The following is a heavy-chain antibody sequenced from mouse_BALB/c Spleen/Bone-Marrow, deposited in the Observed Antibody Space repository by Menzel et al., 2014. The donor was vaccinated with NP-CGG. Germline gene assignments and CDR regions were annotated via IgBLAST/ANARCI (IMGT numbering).Heavy chain of an antibody. CDR2: ISSGSTSI. CDR1: GFTFSSFG. CDR3: ARGGNWDDFDV. J-gene: IGHJ1*01. Sequence: DVKLVESGGGLVQPGGSRKLYCAASGFTFSSFGMHWVRQAPERGLEWVAYISSGSTSIFYSDTVRGRFTISRDNPKNTLFLQMTSLTSEDTAMYYCARGGNWDDFDVWGAGTTVTVSS. V-gene: IGHV5-17*02. D-gene: IGHD4-1*01.